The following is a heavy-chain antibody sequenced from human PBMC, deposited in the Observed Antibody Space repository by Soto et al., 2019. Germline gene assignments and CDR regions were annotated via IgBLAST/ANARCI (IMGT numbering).Heavy chain of an antibody. Sequence: GGSLRLSCAASGFTFSSYEMNWVRQAPGKGLEWVSYISSSGSTIYYADSVKGRFTISRDNAKNSLYLQMNSLRAEDTAVYYCARYSSSYNYGMGVWGQGTTVTVSS. D-gene: IGHD6-6*01. CDR2: ISSSGSTI. CDR1: GFTFSSYE. J-gene: IGHJ6*02. V-gene: IGHV3-48*03. CDR3: ARYSSSYNYGMGV.